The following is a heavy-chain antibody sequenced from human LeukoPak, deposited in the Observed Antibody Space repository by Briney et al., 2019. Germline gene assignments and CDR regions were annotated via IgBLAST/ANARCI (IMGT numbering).Heavy chain of an antibody. D-gene: IGHD6-19*01. V-gene: IGHV4-59*12. J-gene: IGHJ3*02. CDR3: ARDSIAVAGADAFDI. CDR2: MYYSGSS. CDR1: GGSISSYY. Sequence: SETLSLTCTVSGGSISSYYWTWIRQPPGKGLEWIAHMYYSGSSNYNPSLKSRVTISVDTSKNQFSLKLSSVTAADTAVYYCARDSIAVAGADAFDIWGQGTMVTVSS.